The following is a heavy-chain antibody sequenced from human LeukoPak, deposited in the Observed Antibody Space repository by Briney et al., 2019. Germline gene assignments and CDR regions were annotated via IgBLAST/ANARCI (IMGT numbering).Heavy chain of an antibody. Sequence: GGSLRLSCAASGFTFSNYAIHWVRQAPGKGLEWVAFIRYDGSNKYYVDSVKGRFTISRDNARNSLYLQMNSLRVEDTAVYYCARDPYSGTYGNTYYYYMDVWGKGTTVTISS. V-gene: IGHV3-30*02. D-gene: IGHD1-26*01. CDR1: GFTFSNYA. J-gene: IGHJ6*03. CDR2: IRYDGSNK. CDR3: ARDPYSGTYGNTYYYYMDV.